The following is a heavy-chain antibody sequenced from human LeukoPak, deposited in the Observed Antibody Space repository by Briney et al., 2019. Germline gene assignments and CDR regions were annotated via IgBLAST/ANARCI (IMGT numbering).Heavy chain of an antibody. CDR1: GFTFSSYS. V-gene: IGHV3-48*04. J-gene: IGHJ4*02. CDR2: ISSSSSTI. CDR3: AGTPGYSSGWLDY. D-gene: IGHD6-19*01. Sequence: GGSLRLSCAASGFTFSSYSMNWVRQAPGKGLEWVSYISSSSSTIYYADSVKGRFTISRDNAKNSLYLQMNSLRAEDTAVYYCAGTPGYSSGWLDYWGQGTLVTVSS.